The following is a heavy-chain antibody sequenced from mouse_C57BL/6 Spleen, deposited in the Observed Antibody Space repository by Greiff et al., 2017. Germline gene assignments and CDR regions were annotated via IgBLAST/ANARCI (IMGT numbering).Heavy chain of an antibody. D-gene: IGHD2-2*01. CDR2: IRSKSNNYAT. CDR3: VRQGYDGGPHYYAMDY. Sequence: EVMLVESGGGLVQPKGSLKLSCAASGFSFNTYAMNWVRQAPGKGLEWVARIRSKSNNYATYYADSVKDRFTISRDDSESMLYLQMNNLKTEDTAMYYCVRQGYDGGPHYYAMDYWGQGTSVTVSS. V-gene: IGHV10-1*01. CDR1: GFSFNTYA. J-gene: IGHJ4*01.